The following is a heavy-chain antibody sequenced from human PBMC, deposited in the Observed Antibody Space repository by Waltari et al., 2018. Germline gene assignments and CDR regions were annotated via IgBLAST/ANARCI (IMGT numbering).Heavy chain of an antibody. V-gene: IGHV1-69*01. CDR2: IIPKIGAS. CDR3: ATDTSPPY. D-gene: IGHD2-2*01. Sequence: VQLVQSGAEVKKPVSSVNVSCKASGGTFGRFAISWVRQAAGEGLEWMGGIIPKIGASNYAQKFQGRVTITADDSTRIAYMEVSSLSFEDTAVYFCATDTSPPYWGQGTLVIVSS. J-gene: IGHJ4*02. CDR1: GGTFGRFA.